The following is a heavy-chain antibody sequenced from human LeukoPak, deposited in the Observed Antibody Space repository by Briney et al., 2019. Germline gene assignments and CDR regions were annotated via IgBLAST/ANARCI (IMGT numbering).Heavy chain of an antibody. CDR1: GGSIGTYY. CDR2: IYVTGT. Sequence: PSETLSLTCTVSGGSIGTYYCSWIRQSPRKGLEWIGYIYVTGTKYNPYLQSRVTISVDRSRNQFFLKMSSVTAADTAVYYCARHSGYSGYDYSDFWGQGTLVTVSS. CDR3: ARHSGYSGYDYSDF. D-gene: IGHD5-12*01. V-gene: IGHV4-59*08. J-gene: IGHJ4*02.